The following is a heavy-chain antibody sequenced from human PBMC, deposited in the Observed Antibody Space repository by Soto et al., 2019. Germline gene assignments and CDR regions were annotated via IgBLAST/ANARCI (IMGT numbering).Heavy chain of an antibody. Sequence: SETLSLTCTVSGGSISSYYWSWIRQPPGKGLEWIGYIYYSGSTNYNPSLESRVTISVDTSKNQFSLKLSSVTAADTAVYYCARAGMIGTNLDYWGQGTLVTVYS. D-gene: IGHD1-7*01. CDR1: GGSISSYY. CDR2: IYYSGST. CDR3: ARAGMIGTNLDY. V-gene: IGHV4-59*01. J-gene: IGHJ4*02.